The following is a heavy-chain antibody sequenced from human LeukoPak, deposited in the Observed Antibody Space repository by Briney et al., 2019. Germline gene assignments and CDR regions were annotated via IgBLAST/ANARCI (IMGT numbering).Heavy chain of an antibody. V-gene: IGHV4-59*01. CDR3: ARVRSGDRGYCSSTSCLRYGMDV. CDR2: IYYSGST. J-gene: IGHJ6*02. D-gene: IGHD2-2*01. CDR1: GGSISSYY. Sequence: PSETLSLTCTVSGGSISSYYWSWIRQPPGKELEWIGYIYYSGSTNYNPSLKSRVTISVDTSKNQFSLKLSSVTAADTAVYYCARVRSGDRGYCSSTSCLRYGMDVWGQGTTVTVSS.